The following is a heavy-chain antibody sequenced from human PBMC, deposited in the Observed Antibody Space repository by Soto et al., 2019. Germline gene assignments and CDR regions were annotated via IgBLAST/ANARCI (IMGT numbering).Heavy chain of an antibody. CDR2: INPNSGGT. V-gene: IGHV1-2*04. J-gene: IGHJ6*03. CDR1: GYTFSGYY. D-gene: IGHD2-15*01. CDR3: ARVQGYCSGGSCRLPRYYYYMDV. Sequence: GAPVKVSCKASGYTFSGYYMHWVRQAPGQGLEWMGWINPNSGGTNYAQKFQGWVTMTRDTSTSTAYMELSSLRSEDTAVYYCARVQGYCSGGSCRLPRYYYYMDVRGKGTTVTVSS.